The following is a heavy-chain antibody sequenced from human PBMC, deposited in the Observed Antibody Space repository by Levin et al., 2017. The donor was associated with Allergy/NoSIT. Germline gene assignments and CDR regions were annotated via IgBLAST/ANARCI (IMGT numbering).Heavy chain of an antibody. D-gene: IGHD6-13*01. V-gene: IGHV5-51*01. CDR3: ARRIAAAGYWYFDL. J-gene: IGHJ2*01. Sequence: EASVKVSCKGSGYSFTSYWIGWVRQMPGKGLEWMGIIYPGDSDTRYSPSFQGQVTISADKSISTAYLQWSSLKASDTAMYYCARRIAAAGYWYFDLWGRGTLVTVSS. CDR2: IYPGDSDT. CDR1: GYSFTSYW.